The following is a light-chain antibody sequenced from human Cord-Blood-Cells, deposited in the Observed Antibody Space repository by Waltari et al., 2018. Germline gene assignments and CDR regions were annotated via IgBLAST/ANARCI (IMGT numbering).Light chain of an antibody. Sequence: EIVMTQSPATLSVSPGDRATLSCRASQSVSSNLAWYQQKPGQAPRLRIYGASTRATGIPARFSGSGSGTEFTLTISSLQSEDFAVYYCQQYNNWPWTFGQGTKVEIK. CDR1: QSVSSN. CDR3: QQYNNWPWT. V-gene: IGKV3-15*01. J-gene: IGKJ1*01. CDR2: GAS.